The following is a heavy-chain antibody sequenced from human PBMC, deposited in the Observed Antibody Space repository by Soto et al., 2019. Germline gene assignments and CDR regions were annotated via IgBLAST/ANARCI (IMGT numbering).Heavy chain of an antibody. CDR2: IRQDGSEK. CDR1: GFTFSRYW. D-gene: IGHD1-26*01. J-gene: IGHJ5*02. CDR3: ARDLPSISGRPGGWFAP. V-gene: IGHV3-7*01. Sequence: EVQLVESGGGLVQPGGSLSLSCAASGFTFSRYWMSWVRQAPGKGLEWVANIRQDGSEKSYVDSVKGRFTISRDNAKNSLYLQMNSLRAEDTAVYFCARDLPSISGRPGGWFAPWGQGTLVAVSS.